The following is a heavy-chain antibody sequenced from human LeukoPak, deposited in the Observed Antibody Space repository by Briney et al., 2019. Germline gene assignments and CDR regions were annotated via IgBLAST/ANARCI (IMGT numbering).Heavy chain of an antibody. CDR1: RFTFDDYA. Sequence: GRSLRLSCAASRFTFDDYAMHWVRQAPGKGLEWVSGINWNSGTIGYADSVRGRFTISRDNAKNSLYLQMNSLRAEDMAMYFCAWAPELVVIPTNTYFDYWGQGTLVTVTS. D-gene: IGHD2-21*01. J-gene: IGHJ4*02. CDR2: INWNSGTI. CDR3: AWAPELVVIPTNTYFDY. V-gene: IGHV3-9*03.